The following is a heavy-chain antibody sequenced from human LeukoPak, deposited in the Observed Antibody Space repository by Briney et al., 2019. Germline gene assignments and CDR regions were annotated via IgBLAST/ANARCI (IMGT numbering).Heavy chain of an antibody. V-gene: IGHV3-74*01. CDR2: IKGDGSST. D-gene: IGHD5-18*01. CDR3: ARGGYTYGRDIDY. CDR1: GFTFSTYW. J-gene: IGHJ4*02. Sequence: SGGSLRLSCAASGFTFSTYWMHWVRQAPGKGLVWVARIKGDGSSTIYADSVKGRFTISRDNSKNTLYLQTSSLRAEDTAVYYCARGGYTYGRDIDYWGQGTLVTVSS.